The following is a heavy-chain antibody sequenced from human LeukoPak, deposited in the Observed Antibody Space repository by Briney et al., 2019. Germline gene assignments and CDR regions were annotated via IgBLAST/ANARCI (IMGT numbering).Heavy chain of an antibody. CDR1: GYTFTSYG. CDR3: ARVGVVVVVAATKFGWFDP. D-gene: IGHD2-15*01. Sequence: ASVKVPCKASGYTFTSYGISWVRQAPGQGLEWMGWISAYNGNTNYAQKLQGRVTMTTDTSTSTAYMELRSLRSDDTAVYYCARVGVVVVVAATKFGWFDPWGQGTLVTVSS. J-gene: IGHJ5*02. CDR2: ISAYNGNT. V-gene: IGHV1-18*01.